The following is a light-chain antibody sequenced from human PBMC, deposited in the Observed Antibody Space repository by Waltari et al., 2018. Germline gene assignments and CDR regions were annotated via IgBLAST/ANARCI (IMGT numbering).Light chain of an antibody. J-gene: IGLJ2*01. CDR2: EVS. V-gene: IGLV2-8*01. CDR1: SSDVGGYNY. Sequence: QSALTQPPSASGSPGQSVTISCTGTSSDVGGYNYVYWYQQHPGKAPKLMVYEVSKRPSGVHDRFSGSKSGNTASLTVSGLQAEDEADYYCSSYAGSNNLVFGGGTKLTVL. CDR3: SSYAGSNNLV.